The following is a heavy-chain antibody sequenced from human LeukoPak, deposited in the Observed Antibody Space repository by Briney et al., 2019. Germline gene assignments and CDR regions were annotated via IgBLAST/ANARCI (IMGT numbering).Heavy chain of an antibody. V-gene: IGHV4-4*07. D-gene: IGHD3-10*01. J-gene: IGHJ4*02. CDR2: FYTGGGA. Sequence: SETLSLTCTVAGGSISSYYWSWIRQPAGKGLEWIGRFYTGGGATYNPSLKSRVPMSLDTSKNQFSLQLRSVTAADTAVYYCASGRYFKSRGLGYWGQGTLVTVSS. CDR1: GGSISSYY. CDR3: ASGRYFKSRGLGY.